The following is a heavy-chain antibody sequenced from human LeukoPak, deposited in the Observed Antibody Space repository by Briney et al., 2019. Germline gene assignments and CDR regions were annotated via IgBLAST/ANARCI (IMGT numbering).Heavy chain of an antibody. CDR3: ATSAVGGPNDY. V-gene: IGHV3-21*01. J-gene: IGHJ4*02. CDR1: GFTFSSYS. CDR2: ISSGSYTI. D-gene: IGHD6-13*01. Sequence: GGSLRLSCAASGFTFSSYSMNWVRQAPGKGLEWVSVISSGSYTIYYADSVKGRFTISRDNAKNSLYLQMNSLGAEDTAVYYCATSAVGGPNDYWGQGTLVTVSS.